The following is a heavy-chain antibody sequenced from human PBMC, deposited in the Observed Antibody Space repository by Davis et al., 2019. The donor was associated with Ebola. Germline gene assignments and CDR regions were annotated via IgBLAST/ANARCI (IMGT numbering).Heavy chain of an antibody. Sequence: AASVKVSCKASGYTFTSYGISWVRQAPGQGLAWMGWISAYNGNTNYAQKLQGRVTMTTDTSTSTAYMELRSLRSDDTAVYYSARDRGMITFGGTLDYWGQGTLVTVSS. D-gene: IGHD3-16*01. CDR2: ISAYNGNT. V-gene: IGHV1-18*01. J-gene: IGHJ4*02. CDR3: ARDRGMITFGGTLDY. CDR1: GYTFTSYG.